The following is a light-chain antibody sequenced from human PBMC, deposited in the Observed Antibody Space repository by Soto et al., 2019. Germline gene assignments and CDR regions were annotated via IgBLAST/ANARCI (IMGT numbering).Light chain of an antibody. V-gene: IGKV3-15*01. CDR2: GAS. CDR1: QSVSSN. J-gene: IGKJ1*01. CDR3: QQYNNWPPWT. Sequence: EIVMTQSPATLPVSPGERATLSCRASQSVSSNLAWYQQKPGQAPRLLIYGASTRATGIPARFSGSGSGTEFTLTISSLQSEDFAVYYCQQYNNWPPWTCGQGTKVEIK.